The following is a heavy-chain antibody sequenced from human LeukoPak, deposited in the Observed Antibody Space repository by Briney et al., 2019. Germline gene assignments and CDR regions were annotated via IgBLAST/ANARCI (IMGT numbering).Heavy chain of an antibody. V-gene: IGHV4-34*01. CDR1: GGSFSGYY. J-gene: IGHJ5*02. D-gene: IGHD3-3*01. CDR2: INHSGST. CDR3: AARITIFGVVP. Sequence: SETLSLTCAVYGGSFSGYYWSWIRQPPGKGLEWIGEINHSGSTNYNPSLKSRVTISVDTSKNQFSLKLSSVTAADTAVYYCAARITIFGVVPWGQGTLVTVSS.